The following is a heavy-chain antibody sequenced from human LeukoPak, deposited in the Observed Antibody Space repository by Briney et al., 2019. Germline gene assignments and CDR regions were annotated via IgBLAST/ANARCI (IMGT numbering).Heavy chain of an antibody. CDR2: LSGGGVAI. CDR3: AKDGFDYYDSSGYYYFNY. Sequence: GGSLRLSCAASGFTFSNHAMSWVRQAPGKGLQWVSALSGGGVAIYYADSVKGRFTISRDNSKNTLYLQMNSLRAEDTAVYYCAKDGFDYYDSSGYYYFNYWGQGTLVTVSS. J-gene: IGHJ4*02. CDR1: GFTFSNHA. V-gene: IGHV3-23*01. D-gene: IGHD3-22*01.